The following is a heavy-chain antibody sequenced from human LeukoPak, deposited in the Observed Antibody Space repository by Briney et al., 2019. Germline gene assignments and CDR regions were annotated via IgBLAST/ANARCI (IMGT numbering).Heavy chain of an antibody. CDR1: GFTFSSYG. Sequence: GGSLRLSCAASGFTFSSYGMHWVRQAPGKGLEWVANIKEDGSETYYVDSVKGRFTISRDNAKNSLYLQMNGLRAEDTAVYYCAREGIVAAGDYWGQGTLVTVSS. CDR3: AREGIVAAGDY. V-gene: IGHV3-7*01. J-gene: IGHJ4*02. D-gene: IGHD6-13*01. CDR2: IKEDGSET.